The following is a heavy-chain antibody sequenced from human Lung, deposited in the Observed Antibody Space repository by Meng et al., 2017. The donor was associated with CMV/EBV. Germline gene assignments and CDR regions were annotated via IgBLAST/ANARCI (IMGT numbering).Heavy chain of an antibody. CDR2: IKGKTDGGTT. D-gene: IGHD2-2*01. Sequence: NGWMSWVRQAPGKGLEWVGRIKGKTDGGTTDCAAPVKDRFTISRDDSKNTLYLQMNSLKTEDTAVYYCTTGGFVVVPAAPRALGWFDPWGQGTLVTVSS. V-gene: IGHV3-15*01. CDR1: NGW. CDR3: TTGGFVVVPAAPRALGWFDP. J-gene: IGHJ5*02.